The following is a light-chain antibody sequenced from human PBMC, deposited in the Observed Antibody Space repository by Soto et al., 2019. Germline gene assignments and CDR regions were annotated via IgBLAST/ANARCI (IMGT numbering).Light chain of an antibody. CDR2: GAS. CDR1: QSVNRN. CDR3: QQYNSYRT. V-gene: IGKV3-15*01. J-gene: IGKJ1*01. Sequence: EIVLTPSPATLSVSPGEGATLSCRASQSVNRNLAWYQQRPGQAPRLLMYGASVRASGAPGRFRGSGSGTELSLTISSLQPDDFATYYCQQYNSYRTFGQGTKVDIK.